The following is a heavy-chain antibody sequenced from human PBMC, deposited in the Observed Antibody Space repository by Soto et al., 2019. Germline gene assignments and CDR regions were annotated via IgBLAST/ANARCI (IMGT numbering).Heavy chain of an antibody. CDR3: VRPREPYYFHY. CDR2: ISYDGSNK. D-gene: IGHD1-1*01. J-gene: IGHJ4*02. Sequence: PGGSLRLSCAASGFTFSSYAMHWVRQAPGKGLEWVAVISYDGSNKYFADSVKGRFTISRDNSKNTLYLQMNSLRAEDTAVYYCVRPREPYYFHYCGTAILRTVS. CDR1: GFTFSSYA. V-gene: IGHV3-30-3*01.